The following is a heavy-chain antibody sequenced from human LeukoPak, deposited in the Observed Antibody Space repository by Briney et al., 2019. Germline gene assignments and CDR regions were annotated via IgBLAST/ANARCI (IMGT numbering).Heavy chain of an antibody. Sequence: GGSLRLSCAASGFTFSYYAMSWVRQAPGKGLEWVSSISGSGANIMYADSVKGRFTISRDNAKNSLYLQMNSLRAEDTAVYYCARVRTTVTTLDYWGQGTLVTVSS. J-gene: IGHJ4*02. CDR2: ISGSGANI. D-gene: IGHD4-17*01. V-gene: IGHV3-23*01. CDR1: GFTFSYYA. CDR3: ARVRTTVTTLDY.